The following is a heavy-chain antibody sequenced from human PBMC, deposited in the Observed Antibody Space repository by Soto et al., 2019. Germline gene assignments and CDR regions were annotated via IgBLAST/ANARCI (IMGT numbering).Heavy chain of an antibody. CDR2: IYYSGST. Sequence: SETLSLTCTVSGGSISSYYWSWIRQPPGKGLEWIGYIYYSGSTNYNPSLKSRVTISVDTSKNQFSLKLSSVTAADTAVYYCARGGLYYYYMDVWGKGTTVTVSS. CDR3: ARGGLYYYYMDV. J-gene: IGHJ6*03. V-gene: IGHV4-59*01. CDR1: GGSISSYY.